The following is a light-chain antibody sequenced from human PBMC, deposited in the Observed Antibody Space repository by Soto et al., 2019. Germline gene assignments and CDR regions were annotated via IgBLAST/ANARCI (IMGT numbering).Light chain of an antibody. J-gene: IGKJ1*01. CDR3: QQYNSYSTWT. CDR1: QSISSW. V-gene: IGKV1-5*03. Sequence: DIQMTQSPSTLSASVGDRVTITCRASQSISSWLAWYQQKPGKAPKLLIYKACSLESGVPSRFSGSGSGTEFTLTISSLQPDDFATYYCQQYNSYSTWTLGQGTKVEIK. CDR2: KAC.